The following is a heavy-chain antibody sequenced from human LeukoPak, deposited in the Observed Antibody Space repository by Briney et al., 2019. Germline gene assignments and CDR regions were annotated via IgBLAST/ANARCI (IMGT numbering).Heavy chain of an antibody. V-gene: IGHV3-21*01. Sequence: GGSLRLSCAASGFTLSTYTMNWVRLAPGKGLEWVSSISTSSSSIYYADSVKGRFTISRDNAKNSLYLQMNSLRAEDTAVYYCVGGYYYYMDVWGKGTTATVSS. CDR1: GFTLSTYT. CDR3: VGGYYYYMDV. J-gene: IGHJ6*03. CDR2: ISTSSSSI.